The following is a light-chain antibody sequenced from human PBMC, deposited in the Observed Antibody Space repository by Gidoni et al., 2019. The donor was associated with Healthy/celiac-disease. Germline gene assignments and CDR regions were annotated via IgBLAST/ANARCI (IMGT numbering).Light chain of an antibody. Sequence: EIVLTPSPGTLSLSPGERATLSCRASQSVRSSYLAWYQQKPGQAPRLLIYGASSRATGIPDRFSGSGSGTDFTLTISRLEPEDFAVYYCQQYGSSPPNTFGQGTKLEIK. V-gene: IGKV3-20*01. CDR3: QQYGSSPPNT. CDR1: QSVRSSY. CDR2: GAS. J-gene: IGKJ2*01.